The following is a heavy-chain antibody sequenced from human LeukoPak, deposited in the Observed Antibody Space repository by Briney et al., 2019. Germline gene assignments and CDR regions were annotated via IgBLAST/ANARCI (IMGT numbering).Heavy chain of an antibody. J-gene: IGHJ4*02. CDR3: AVQFGELYPFDY. V-gene: IGHV4-31*03. CDR2: IYYSGST. CDR1: SGSISSGGYY. Sequence: SETLSLTCTVSSGSISSGGYYWSWIRQHPGKGLEWIGYIYYSGSTYYNPSLKSRVTISVDTSKNQFSLKLSSVTAADTAVYYCAVQFGELYPFDYWGQGTLVTVSS. D-gene: IGHD3-10*01.